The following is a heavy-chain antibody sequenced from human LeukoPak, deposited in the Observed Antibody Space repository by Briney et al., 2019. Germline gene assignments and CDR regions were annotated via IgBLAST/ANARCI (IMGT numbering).Heavy chain of an antibody. Sequence: PGGSLRLSCAASGFTFSSYWMNWVRQAPGKGLEWVSTFSGTSSTSYADAVKGRVTISRDNSKNTLYLQMNSLRAEDTAVYYCAKLKQWQPQRYFFEYWGQGALVTVAS. CDR2: FSGTSST. J-gene: IGHJ4*02. V-gene: IGHV3-23*01. D-gene: IGHD6-19*01. CDR3: AKLKQWQPQRYFFEY. CDR1: GFTFSSYW.